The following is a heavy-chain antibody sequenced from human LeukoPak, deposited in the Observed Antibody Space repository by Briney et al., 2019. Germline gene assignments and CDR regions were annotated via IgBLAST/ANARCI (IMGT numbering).Heavy chain of an antibody. J-gene: IGHJ4*02. D-gene: IGHD2-21*02. CDR1: GFTFSSYG. Sequence: QPGGSLRLSCAASGFTFSSYGMHWVRQAPGKGLEWVSYISSSGSTIYYADSVKGRFTISRDNAKNSLYLQMNSLRAEDTAVYYCARGAVGLYCGGDCYPFDYWGQGTLVTVSS. CDR3: ARGAVGLYCGGDCYPFDY. V-gene: IGHV3-48*04. CDR2: ISSSGSTI.